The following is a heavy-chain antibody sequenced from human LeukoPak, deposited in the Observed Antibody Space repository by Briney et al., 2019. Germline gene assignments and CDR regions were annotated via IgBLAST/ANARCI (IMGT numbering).Heavy chain of an antibody. J-gene: IGHJ4*02. CDR3: ARGRAVAGYHY. Sequence: KASETLSLTCTVSGGSISSYYWSWIRQPPGKGLEWIGYIYYSGSTNYNPSLKSRVTISVDTSKNQFSLKLSSVTAADTAVYYCARGRAVAGYHYWGQGTLVTVSS. D-gene: IGHD6-19*01. V-gene: IGHV4-59*01. CDR1: GGSISSYY. CDR2: IYYSGST.